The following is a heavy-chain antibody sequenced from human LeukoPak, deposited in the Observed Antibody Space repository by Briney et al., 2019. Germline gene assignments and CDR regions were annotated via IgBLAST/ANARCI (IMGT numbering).Heavy chain of an antibody. CDR3: ARDRTHYYESSGYYSRWEY. J-gene: IGHJ4*02. Sequence: ASVKVSCKASGYTFTSYFMHWVRQAPGQGLEWMGLINPRGGTTNFPQKFQGRVTMTRDTSTSTVYMELSSLRSEDTAIYYCARDRTHYYESSGYYSRWEYWGQGTLVTVSS. D-gene: IGHD3-22*01. CDR2: INPRGGTT. CDR1: GYTFTSYF. V-gene: IGHV1-46*01.